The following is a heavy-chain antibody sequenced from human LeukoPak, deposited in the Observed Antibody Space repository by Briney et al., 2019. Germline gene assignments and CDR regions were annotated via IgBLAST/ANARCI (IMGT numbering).Heavy chain of an antibody. J-gene: IGHJ6*04. D-gene: IGHD3-16*01. CDR3: ARDPGYESWSPFWGGMDV. CDR1: GFTFSSSW. V-gene: IGHV3-74*01. Sequence: GGSLRLSCAASGFTFSSSWMHWVRQAPGKGLVWVSRITRDGSSTTYAASVKGRFTTSRDNAKNTLYLQMDSLRGDDTAVYYCARDPGYESWSPFWGGMDVWGNGTTVIVSS. CDR2: ITRDGSST.